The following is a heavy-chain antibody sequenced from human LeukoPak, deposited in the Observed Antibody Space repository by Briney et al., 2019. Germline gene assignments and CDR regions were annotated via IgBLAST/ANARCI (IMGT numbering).Heavy chain of an antibody. J-gene: IGHJ4*02. CDR2: IIPIFGTA. V-gene: IGHV1-69*06. CDR1: GGTFSSYA. D-gene: IGHD6-13*01. Sequence: GASVKVSCKASGGTFSSYAISWVRQAPGQGLEWMGGIIPIFGTANYAQKFQGRVTITADKSTSTAYMELSSLRSDDTAVYYCARDLGSSSWYQVDYWGQGTLVTVSS. CDR3: ARDLGSSSWYQVDY.